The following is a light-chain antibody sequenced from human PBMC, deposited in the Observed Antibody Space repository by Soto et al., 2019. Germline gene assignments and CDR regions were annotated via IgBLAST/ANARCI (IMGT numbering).Light chain of an antibody. CDR1: SSDVGGYNY. V-gene: IGLV2-14*01. CDR3: SSYTSSSTRV. Sequence: QSVLTQPASVSGSPGQSITISCTGNSSDVGGYNYVSWYQQHPGKAPKLMIYDVSNRPSGVSIRFSGSKSGNTASLTISGLQAEDEADYYCSSYTSSSTRVFGTGTKVTV. CDR2: DVS. J-gene: IGLJ1*01.